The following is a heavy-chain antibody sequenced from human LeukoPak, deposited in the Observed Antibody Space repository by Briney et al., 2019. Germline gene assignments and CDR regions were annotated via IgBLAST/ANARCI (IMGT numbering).Heavy chain of an antibody. D-gene: IGHD6-13*01. CDR3: ARGGAAAGMVWWFDP. Sequence: SETLSLTCAVYGGSFSGYYWSWIRQPPGKGLEWIGSIYYSGSTYYNPSLKSRVTISVDTSKNQFSLKLSSVTPADTAVYYCARGGAAAGMVWWFDPWGQGTLVTVSS. V-gene: IGHV4-34*01. CDR2: IYYSGST. J-gene: IGHJ5*02. CDR1: GGSFSGYY.